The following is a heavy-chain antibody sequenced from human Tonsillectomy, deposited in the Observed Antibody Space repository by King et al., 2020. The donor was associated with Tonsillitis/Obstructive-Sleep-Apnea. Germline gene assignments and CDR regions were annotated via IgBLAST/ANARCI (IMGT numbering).Heavy chain of an antibody. Sequence: QLVQSGAEVKKPGSSVKVSCKASGGTFSSYAISWVRQAPGQGLEWMGGIIPIFGTANYAQKFQGRVTITADESTSTAYMELSSLRSEDTAVYYCARGVVPAAPIEMGYYYYYYMDVWGKGTTVTVSS. J-gene: IGHJ6*03. V-gene: IGHV1-69*12. D-gene: IGHD2-2*01. CDR3: ARGVVPAAPIEMGYYYYYYMDV. CDR2: IIPIFGTA. CDR1: GGTFSSYA.